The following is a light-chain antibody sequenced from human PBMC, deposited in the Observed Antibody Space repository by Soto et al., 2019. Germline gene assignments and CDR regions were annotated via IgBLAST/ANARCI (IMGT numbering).Light chain of an antibody. Sequence: EIVLTQSPGTLSLSPGERATLSCRASQSVSSSYLAWYQQRPGQAPRLLIYAASSRATGIPDRFSGSGSGPDFTLTISRLEPEDFAVYYCQQYGSSPPSTFGQGTKLEIK. V-gene: IGKV3-20*01. CDR1: QSVSSSY. J-gene: IGKJ2*01. CDR2: AAS. CDR3: QQYGSSPPST.